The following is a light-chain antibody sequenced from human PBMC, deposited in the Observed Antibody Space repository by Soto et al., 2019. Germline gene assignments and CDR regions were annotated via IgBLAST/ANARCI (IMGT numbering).Light chain of an antibody. CDR2: EAS. J-gene: IGKJ1*01. CDR1: QSVSSN. V-gene: IGKV3-15*01. Sequence: EIVMTQSPVTLSVSPGERVTLSCRASQSVSSNLAWYQQKPGQAPRLLIYEASTRATGVPDRFSGSGYGREFTLTISSLQSEDSAVYSCQQYNDWPPAFGQGTKVDIK. CDR3: QQYNDWPPA.